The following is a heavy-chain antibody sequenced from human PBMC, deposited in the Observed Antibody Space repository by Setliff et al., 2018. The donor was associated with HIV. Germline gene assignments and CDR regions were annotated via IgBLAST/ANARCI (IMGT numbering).Heavy chain of an antibody. J-gene: IGHJ4*03. CDR2: IKCDGSEK. CDR3: ARSPQGGYFDH. CDR1: GFTCSSSW. Sequence: GSLRLSCAASGFTCSSSWMHWVCQAPEKGLEWVADIKCDGSEKYYVDSVKGRLTFSRDNAKNSLYLQMNSLRAEDTAVYYCARSPQGGYFDHWGQGTLVTVSS. V-gene: IGHV3-7*01.